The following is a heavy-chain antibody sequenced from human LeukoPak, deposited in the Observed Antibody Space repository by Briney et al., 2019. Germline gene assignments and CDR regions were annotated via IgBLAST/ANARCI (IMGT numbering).Heavy chain of an antibody. CDR1: GFTFDDYG. V-gene: IGHV3-9*01. J-gene: IGHJ4*02. CDR3: ALAVAGARFDY. CDR2: ISWNSGSI. Sequence: PGRSLRLSCAASGFTFDDYGMHWVRQAPGKGLEWVSGISWNSGSIGYADSVKGRFTISRDNAKNSLYPQMNSLRAEDTALYYCALAVAGARFDYWGQGTLVTVSS. D-gene: IGHD6-19*01.